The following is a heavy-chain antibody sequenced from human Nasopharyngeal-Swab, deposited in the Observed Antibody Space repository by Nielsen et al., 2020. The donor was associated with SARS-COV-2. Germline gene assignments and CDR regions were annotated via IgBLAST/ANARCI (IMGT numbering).Heavy chain of an antibody. CDR1: GFTFSRYH. CDR2: IVSSSSSI. V-gene: IGHV3-21*03. J-gene: IGHJ3*02. D-gene: IGHD1-14*01. CDR3: TRSYIFDI. Sequence: GESLKISCAAPGFTFSRYHMNWVRQAPGKGLEWVASIVSSSSSIFYADSVKGRFTISRDNAKNSLYLQMNSLRAGDTALYYCTRSYIFDIWGQGTVVTVSS.